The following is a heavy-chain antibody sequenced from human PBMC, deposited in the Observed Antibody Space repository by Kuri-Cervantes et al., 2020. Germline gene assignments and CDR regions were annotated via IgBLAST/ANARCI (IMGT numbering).Heavy chain of an antibody. V-gene: IGHV3-11*04. CDR3: ARGGSGSYYVVGSLSDY. D-gene: IGHD1-26*01. Sequence: GGSLRLSCATSGFSFSDYYMSWIRQAPGKGLEWIAYVSASGTSIYYADSVKGRFTISRDNAKKSLHLQMSSLRAEDTAVYYCARGGSGSYYVVGSLSDYWGQGTLVTVSS. J-gene: IGHJ4*02. CDR1: GFSFSDYY. CDR2: VSASGTSI.